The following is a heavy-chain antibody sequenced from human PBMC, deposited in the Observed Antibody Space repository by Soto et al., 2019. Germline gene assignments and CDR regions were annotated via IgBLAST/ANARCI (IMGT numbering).Heavy chain of an antibody. Sequence: SETLSLTCTVSGASISGFYWSWIRKSAGKGLEWIGRIYATGTTDYNPSLKSRVMMSVDTSKKQFSLKLRSVTAADTAVYYCVRDGTKTLRDWFDPWGQGISVTVPQ. D-gene: IGHD1-1*01. CDR1: GASISGFY. CDR3: VRDGTKTLRDWFDP. CDR2: IYATGTT. J-gene: IGHJ5*02. V-gene: IGHV4-4*07.